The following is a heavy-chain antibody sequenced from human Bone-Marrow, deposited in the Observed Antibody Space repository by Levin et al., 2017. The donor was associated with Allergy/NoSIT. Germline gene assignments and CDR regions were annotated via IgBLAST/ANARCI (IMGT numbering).Heavy chain of an antibody. J-gene: IGHJ4*02. Sequence: PGGSLRLSCAASGFPFTTYWMHWVRQAPGKGLVWVSRIDTDGSGTTYADSVKGRFTISRDNARNTLYLQMNSLRVEDTALYYCARGGLMESWCPTPDLWGQGTLVTVS. CDR3: ARGGLMESWCPTPDL. CDR2: IDTDGSGT. D-gene: IGHD2-8*01. CDR1: GFPFTTYW. V-gene: IGHV3-74*03.